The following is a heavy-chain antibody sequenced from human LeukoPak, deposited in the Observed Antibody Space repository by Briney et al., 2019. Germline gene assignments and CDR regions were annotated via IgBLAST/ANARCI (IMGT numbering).Heavy chain of an antibody. Sequence: PGGSLRLCCAASGFTFSDYYMTWIRQAPGKGLEWVSYICDSGRTIYYAESVKGRFTISRDNAKNSVYLQMNNLRAEDTAVYYCARDRLGDYDHSGYYDKWGQGTLVTVSS. D-gene: IGHD3-22*01. J-gene: IGHJ4*02. CDR3: ARDRLGDYDHSGYYDK. CDR2: ICDSGRTI. V-gene: IGHV3-11*01. CDR1: GFTFSDYY.